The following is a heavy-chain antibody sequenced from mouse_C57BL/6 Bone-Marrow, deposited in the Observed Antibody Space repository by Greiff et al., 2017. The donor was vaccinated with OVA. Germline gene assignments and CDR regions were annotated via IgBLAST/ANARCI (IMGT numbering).Heavy chain of an antibody. CDR3: TRLRRPNYFDY. CDR2: IDPENGDT. Sequence: VQLQQSGAELVRPGASVKLSCTASGFNIKDDYMHWVKQRPEQGLEWIGWIDPENGDTEYASKFKGKATMTADTSSTTAYLQLSSLTSEDTAVYYCTRLRRPNYFDYWGQGTTLTVSS. V-gene: IGHV14-4*01. CDR1: GFNIKDDY. J-gene: IGHJ2*01. D-gene: IGHD2-4*01.